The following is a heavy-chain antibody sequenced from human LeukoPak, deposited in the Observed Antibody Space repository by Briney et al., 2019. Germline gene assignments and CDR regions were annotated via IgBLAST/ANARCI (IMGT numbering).Heavy chain of an antibody. CDR3: ARVGFGSGWYFFDY. CDR2: ISSSSSYI. V-gene: IGHV3-21*01. Sequence: KSGGSLRLSCAASGFTFSSYSMNWVRQAPGKGLEWVSSISSSSSYIYYADSVKGRFTISRDNAKNSLYLQMNSLRAEDTAVYYCARVGFGSGWYFFDYWGQGTLVTVSS. J-gene: IGHJ4*02. CDR1: GFTFSSYS. D-gene: IGHD6-19*01.